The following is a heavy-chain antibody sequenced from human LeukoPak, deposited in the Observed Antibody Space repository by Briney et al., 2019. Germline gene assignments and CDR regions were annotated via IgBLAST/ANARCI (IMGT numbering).Heavy chain of an antibody. CDR1: GFTFSRYA. CDR2: ISGSGGST. V-gene: IGHV3-23*01. J-gene: IGHJ3*02. CDR3: ARDTHYYGSGSPAFDI. D-gene: IGHD3-10*01. Sequence: GGSLRLSCAASGFTFSRYAMSWVRQAPGKGLEWVSAISGSGGSTYYADSVKGRFTISRDNSKNTLYLQMNSLRAEDTAMYYCARDTHYYGSGSPAFDIWGQGTMVAVSS.